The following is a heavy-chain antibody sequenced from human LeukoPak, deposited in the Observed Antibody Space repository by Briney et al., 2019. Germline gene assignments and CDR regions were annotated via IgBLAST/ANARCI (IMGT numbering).Heavy chain of an antibody. V-gene: IGHV4-39*07. Sequence: SETLSLTCTVSGGSISSSSYYWGWIRQPPGKGLEWIGSIYYSGSTYYNPSLKSRVTISVDRSKNQFSLKLSSVTAADTAVYYCARVEPSRERYYYYYMDVWGKGTTVTVSS. CDR2: IYYSGST. CDR3: ARVEPSRERYYYYYMDV. CDR1: GGSISSSSYY. J-gene: IGHJ6*03. D-gene: IGHD2-2*01.